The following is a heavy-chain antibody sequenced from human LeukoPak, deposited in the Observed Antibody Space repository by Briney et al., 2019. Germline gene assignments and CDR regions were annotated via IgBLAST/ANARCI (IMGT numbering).Heavy chain of an antibody. CDR3: SRGLDSRKLGY. D-gene: IGHD3-22*01. V-gene: IGHV4-31*03. CDR1: GASFNSDDQY. Sequence: SETLSLTCTVSGASFNSDDQYWNWIRQGPGTGLEWIGSIHPSGMLYNNPSLESRVTMSRDTSKNQFSLNLNPVTAADTAVYFCSRGLDSRKLGYWGQGILVTVSS. J-gene: IGHJ4*02. CDR2: IHPSGML.